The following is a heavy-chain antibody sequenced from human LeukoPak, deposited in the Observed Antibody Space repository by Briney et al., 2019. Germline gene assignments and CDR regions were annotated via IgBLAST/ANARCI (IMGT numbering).Heavy chain of an antibody. CDR2: TIPIFGTA. D-gene: IGHD2-8*01. V-gene: IGHV1-69*13. CDR1: GYTYTSYY. J-gene: IGHJ5*02. CDR3: ARDFPLLGRRYCTNGVCYIAHLDP. Sequence: GASVKVSCKASGYTYTSYYMYWVRQASGQWLEWMGGTIPIFGTANYAQKFQGRVTITADESTSTAYMELSSLRSEDTAVYYCARDFPLLGRRYCTNGVCYIAHLDPWGQGTLVTVSS.